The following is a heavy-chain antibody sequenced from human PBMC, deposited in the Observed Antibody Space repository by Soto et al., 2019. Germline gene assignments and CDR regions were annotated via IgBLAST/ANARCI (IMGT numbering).Heavy chain of an antibody. J-gene: IGHJ4*02. CDR1: GGTFSSYA. D-gene: IGHD3-10*01. Sequence: AASVKVSCKASGGTFSSYAISWVRQAPGQGLEWMGGIIPIFGTANYAQKFQGRVTITADESTSTAYMELSSLRSEDTAVYYCASLGVIRGDFDYWGQGTLVTVSS. V-gene: IGHV1-69*13. CDR3: ASLGVIRGDFDY. CDR2: IIPIFGTA.